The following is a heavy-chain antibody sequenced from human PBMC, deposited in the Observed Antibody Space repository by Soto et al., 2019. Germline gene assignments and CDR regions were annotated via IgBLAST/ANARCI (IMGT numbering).Heavy chain of an antibody. CDR1: GFTFSSYA. CDR3: ARLGEDGIITPFSYSSSWTYYYYGMDV. D-gene: IGHD6-13*01. Sequence: GGSLRLSCAASGFTFSSYAMSWVRQAPGKGLEWVSVISGSDDSTYYADSVKGRFTISRDNSKNTLYLQMNSLRAEDTAVYYCARLGEDGIITPFSYSSSWTYYYYGMDVWGQGTTVTVSS. J-gene: IGHJ6*02. V-gene: IGHV3-23*01. CDR2: ISGSDDST.